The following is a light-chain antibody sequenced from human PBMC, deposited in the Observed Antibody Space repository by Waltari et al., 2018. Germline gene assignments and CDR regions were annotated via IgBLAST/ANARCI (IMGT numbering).Light chain of an antibody. CDR3: AAWDDSLSVYVV. J-gene: IGLJ2*01. V-gene: IGLV1-47*01. Sequence: QSVLTQPPSASGTPGQRVTISCSGSSSNIGSNYVYWYQQLPGTTPKLLIYRNNQRPSGVPDRFSGSKSGTSASLAISGLRSEDEADYYCAAWDDSLSVYVVFGGGTKLTVL. CDR1: SSNIGSNY. CDR2: RNN.